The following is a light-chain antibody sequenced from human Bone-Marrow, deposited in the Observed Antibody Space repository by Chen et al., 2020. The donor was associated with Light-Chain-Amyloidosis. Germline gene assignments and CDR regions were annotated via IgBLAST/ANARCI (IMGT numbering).Light chain of an antibody. V-gene: IGLV1-44*01. CDR2: TTN. J-gene: IGLJ3*02. CDR3: AAWDDSLNGPV. CDR1: SSNIGSNT. Sequence: QSVLTQPPSASGTPGQRVTISCSGSSSNIGSNTVNWYQQFSGTAPKLLLYTTNQRPSGVPDRFSGSKSGTSASLAISGLQSEDEADYYCAAWDDSLNGPVFGGGTKLTVL.